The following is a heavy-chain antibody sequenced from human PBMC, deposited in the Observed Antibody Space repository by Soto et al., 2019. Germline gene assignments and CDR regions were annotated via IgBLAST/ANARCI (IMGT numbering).Heavy chain of an antibody. CDR2: ISASGGST. CDR3: AEDRYCGGDCYPEYFQH. D-gene: IGHD2-21*02. V-gene: IGHV3-23*01. Sequence: EVQLLESGGGLVQPGGSLRLSCAASGFTFRNYAMSWVRQAPGKGLEWVSTISASGGSTYYADSVKGRFTISRDNSKNTLYLQMNSLRAEDTAVYYCAEDRYCGGDCYPEYFQHWGLGTLVTVSS. J-gene: IGHJ1*01. CDR1: GFTFRNYA.